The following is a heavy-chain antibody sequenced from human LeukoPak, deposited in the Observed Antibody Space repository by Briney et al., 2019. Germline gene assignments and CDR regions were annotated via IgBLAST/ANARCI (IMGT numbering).Heavy chain of an antibody. V-gene: IGHV3-23*01. CDR2: ISGSGGST. D-gene: IGHD3-22*01. Sequence: GGSLRLSCAASGFTFSSYAMSWVRQAPGKGLEWVSAISGSGGSTYYADSVKGRFTISRDNSKNTLYLQMNSLRAEDTAVYYCAKDMSYYDSSGYEDYWGQGTLVTVSS. J-gene: IGHJ4*02. CDR1: GFTFSSYA. CDR3: AKDMSYYDSSGYEDY.